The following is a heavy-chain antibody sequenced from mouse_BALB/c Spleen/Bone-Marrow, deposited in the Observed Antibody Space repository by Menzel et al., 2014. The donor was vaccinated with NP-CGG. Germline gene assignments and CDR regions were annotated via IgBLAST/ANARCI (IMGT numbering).Heavy chain of an antibody. D-gene: IGHD2-2*01. CDR2: ISSGGINT. CDR1: GFAFSGYD. J-gene: IGHJ4*01. Sequence: EVHLVESGGGLVKPGGSLKLSCAASGFAFSGYDMSWVHQTPEKRLEWVAYISSGGINTYYPDSVKGRFTISRDNAKNTLYLQMNSLKSEDTAMYYCARQRGYAYAMDYWGQGTSVTVSS. CDR3: ARQRGYAYAMDY. V-gene: IGHV5-12-1*01.